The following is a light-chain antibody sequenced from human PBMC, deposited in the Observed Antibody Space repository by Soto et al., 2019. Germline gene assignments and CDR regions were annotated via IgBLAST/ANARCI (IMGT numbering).Light chain of an antibody. CDR1: SSEVGGYNY. CDR2: DVS. V-gene: IGLV2-11*01. CDR3: CSYAGSYTWV. Sequence: QSALTQPRSVSGSPGQSVTISGTGTSSEVGGYNYVSWYQQHPGKAPKLMIYDVSKRPSGVPDRFSGSKSGNTASLTISGLQAEDEAAYYCCSYAGSYTWVFGGGTKLTV. J-gene: IGLJ3*02.